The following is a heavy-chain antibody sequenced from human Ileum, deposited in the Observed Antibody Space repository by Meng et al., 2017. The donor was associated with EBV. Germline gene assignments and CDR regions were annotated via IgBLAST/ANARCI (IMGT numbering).Heavy chain of an antibody. CDR3: GRDQGRELINH. CDR2: VYHRGDT. CDR1: GDSISSDIW. D-gene: IGHD1-7*01. Sequence: VQLQQWGPGLVRPSGTLPLTCTVSGDSISSDIWWSWVRQPPGKGLEWIGEVYHRGDTNYNPSLKSRVDISVDKSKNQFYLSLFSVTAADTAVYYCGRDQGRELINHWGQGTLVTVAS. V-gene: IGHV4-4*02. J-gene: IGHJ4*02.